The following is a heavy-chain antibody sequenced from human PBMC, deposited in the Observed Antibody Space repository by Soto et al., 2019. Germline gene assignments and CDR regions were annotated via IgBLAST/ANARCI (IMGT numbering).Heavy chain of an antibody. Sequence: ASVKVSCKASGYTFTSYGISWGRQAPGQGLEWMGWISAYNGNTNYAQKLQGRVTMTTDTSTSTAYMELRSLRSDDTAVYYCARSRLSWWTFDYWGQGTLVTVSS. CDR1: GYTFTSYG. V-gene: IGHV1-18*01. J-gene: IGHJ4*02. D-gene: IGHD2-15*01. CDR2: ISAYNGNT. CDR3: ARSRLSWWTFDY.